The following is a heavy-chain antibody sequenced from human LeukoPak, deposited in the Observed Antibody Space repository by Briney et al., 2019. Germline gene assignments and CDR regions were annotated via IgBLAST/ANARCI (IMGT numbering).Heavy chain of an antibody. Sequence: GSLRLSCAASGFAFSDFYMFWIRQAPGKGLEWISYISNSGSTLYYADSVKGRFTISRDNDKNLLYLQMNSLRADDTAVYYCARDALGSYDYWGQGTLVTVSS. CDR1: GFAFSDFY. CDR3: ARDALGSYDY. D-gene: IGHD3-10*01. CDR2: ISNSGSTL. J-gene: IGHJ4*02. V-gene: IGHV3-11*01.